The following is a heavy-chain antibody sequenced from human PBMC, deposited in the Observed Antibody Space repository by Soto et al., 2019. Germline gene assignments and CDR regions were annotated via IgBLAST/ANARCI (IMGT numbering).Heavy chain of an antibody. CDR3: ASATVVAGTFDF. D-gene: IGHD2-15*01. CDR2: ISSGSSNI. V-gene: IGHV3-21*01. CDR1: GFAFRSYN. J-gene: IGHJ4*02. Sequence: EVQLVESGGGLVKPGGSLTLSCAGSGFAFRSYNMNWVRQPPGKGLEWVASISSGSSNIYYADLVKGRFTISRDNAKDSLYLQMDSLRAEDSAVYYCASATVVAGTFDFWGQGTLLTVSS.